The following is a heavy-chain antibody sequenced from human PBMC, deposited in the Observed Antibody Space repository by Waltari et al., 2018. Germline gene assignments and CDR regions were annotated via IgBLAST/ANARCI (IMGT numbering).Heavy chain of an antibody. D-gene: IGHD5-18*01. CDR3: AAEDASMGRLDV. CDR1: GYTFTGYY. V-gene: IGHV1-2*02. CDR2: CNPNSGAT. Sequence: QVQLVQSGAEVKKPGASVKVSCKASGYTFTGYYMQWVRQVPGQGLEWMGWCNPNSGATNYARKFQGRVTMTRDTSISTAYMELSTLRSDDTAVYYCAAEDASMGRLDVWGQGTTVTVSS. J-gene: IGHJ6*02.